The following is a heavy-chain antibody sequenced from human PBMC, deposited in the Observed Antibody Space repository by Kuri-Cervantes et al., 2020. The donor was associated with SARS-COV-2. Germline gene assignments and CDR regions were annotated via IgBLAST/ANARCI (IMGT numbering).Heavy chain of an antibody. V-gene: IGHV3-11*05. CDR2: ISSSSSYT. CDR3: SRDQVSAAGTANY. J-gene: IGHJ4*02. D-gene: IGHD6-13*01. Sequence: GESLKISCAASGFTFSDYYMSWIRQAPGKGLEWVSYISSSSSYTNYADSVKGRFTISRDNAKRKLFLQMNSLRVDDTAVYYCSRDQVSAAGTANYWGQGALVTVSS. CDR1: GFTFSDYY.